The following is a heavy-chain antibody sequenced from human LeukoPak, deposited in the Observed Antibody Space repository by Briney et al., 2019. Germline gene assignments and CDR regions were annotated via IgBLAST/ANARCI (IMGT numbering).Heavy chain of an antibody. D-gene: IGHD3-16*01. CDR3: ARVWGYYFDY. V-gene: IGHV3-48*03. CDR1: GFTFSSYE. CDR2: ISSGDTTI. J-gene: IGHJ4*02. Sequence: PGGSLRLSCAASGFTFSSYEMNWVRQAPGKGLEWVSYISSGDTTIKYADSVKGRFTISRDNAKNSLFLQMNSARAEDTAVYYCARVWGYYFDYWGQGTLVTVSS.